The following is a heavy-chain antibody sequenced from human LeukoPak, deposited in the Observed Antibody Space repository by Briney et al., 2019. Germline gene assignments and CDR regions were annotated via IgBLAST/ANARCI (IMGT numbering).Heavy chain of an antibody. Sequence: ASVKVSRKASGYTFTKSGISWVRQAPGQGLEWMGWISGYNGNTNFAQKFQGRVTMTTDTSTSTAYMELRSLRSDDTAVYYCAGRFSPYGDYWFDPWGQGTLVTVSS. CDR3: AGRFSPYGDYWFDP. J-gene: IGHJ5*02. D-gene: IGHD4-17*01. CDR1: GYTFTKSG. V-gene: IGHV1-18*01. CDR2: ISGYNGNT.